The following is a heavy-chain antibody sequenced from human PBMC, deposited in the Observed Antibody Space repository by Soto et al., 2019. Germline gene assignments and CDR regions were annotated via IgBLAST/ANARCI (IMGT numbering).Heavy chain of an antibody. D-gene: IGHD6-13*01. V-gene: IGHV1-69*01. CDR1: GGTFSSYA. CDR2: IIPIFDTA. CDR3: ARDSGVAAAGTVFPWFDP. Sequence: QVQLVQSGAEVQKPGSSVKVSCKASGGTFSSYAISWVRQAPGQGLEWMGGIIPIFDTANYAQKFQGRVTITADESTSTAYMELSSLRSEDTAVYYCARDSGVAAAGTVFPWFDPWGQGTLVTVSS. J-gene: IGHJ5*02.